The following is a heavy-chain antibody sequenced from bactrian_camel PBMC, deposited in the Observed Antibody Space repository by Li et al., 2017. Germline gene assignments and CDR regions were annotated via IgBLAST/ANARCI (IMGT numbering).Heavy chain of an antibody. Sequence: VQLVESGGGSVQPGGSLRLSCKASGSTAGYCMGWFRQAPSAKEREPVAIIDSDGGTSYAVSVKGRFTLSKDNAKDTLYLQMNSLKPEDTGMYYCVTDSQPVCTVISPSLTWGQGTQVTVS. J-gene: IGHJ6*01. CDR2: IDSDGGT. CDR3: VTDSQPVCTVISPSLT. V-gene: IGHV3S53*01. D-gene: IGHD6*01. CDR1: GSTAGYC.